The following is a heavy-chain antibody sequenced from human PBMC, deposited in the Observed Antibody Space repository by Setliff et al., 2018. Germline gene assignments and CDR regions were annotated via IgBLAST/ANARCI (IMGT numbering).Heavy chain of an antibody. J-gene: IGHJ5*02. CDR1: GGTFSSYA. V-gene: IGHV1-69*10. D-gene: IGHD6-19*01. CDR3: GRDRDQRQQWLVPGSPNPNWFDP. CDR2: IIPILGIA. Sequence: GASVKVSCKASGGTFSSYAISWVRQAPGQGLEWMGGIIPILGIANYAQKFQGRVTITADESTSTAYMELSSLRSEDTAVYYCGRDRDQRQQWLVPGSPNPNWFDPWGQGTLVTVSS.